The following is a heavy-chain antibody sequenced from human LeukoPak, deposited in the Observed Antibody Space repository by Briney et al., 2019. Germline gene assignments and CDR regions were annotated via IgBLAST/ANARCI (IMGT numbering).Heavy chain of an antibody. D-gene: IGHD6-19*01. V-gene: IGHV3-64*01. CDR2: LSSNGVSS. CDR1: EFTFSTYA. J-gene: IGHJ6*02. CDR3: ARDADSSGWTTRGMDV. Sequence: GGSLRLSCAASEFTFSTYATHWVRQAPGKGLEYVSGLSSNGVSSYYANSVKGRFTISRDNSKNTLYLQMGSLRAEDMAVYYCARDADSSGWTTRGMDVWGQGTTVTVSS.